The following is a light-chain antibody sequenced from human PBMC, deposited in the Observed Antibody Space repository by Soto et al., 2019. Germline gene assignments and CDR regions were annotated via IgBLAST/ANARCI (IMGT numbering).Light chain of an antibody. J-gene: IGKJ2*01. CDR3: QQYYSYPRYT. V-gene: IGKV1-8*01. CDR2: AAS. Sequence: AIRMTQSPSSLSASTGDRVTITCLASQGISSYLAWYQQQPGKAPKLLIYAASTLQSGVPSRFSGSRSATAFTRTISCLQSEDFATYYCQQYYSYPRYTFGQGTKLEIK. CDR1: QGISSY.